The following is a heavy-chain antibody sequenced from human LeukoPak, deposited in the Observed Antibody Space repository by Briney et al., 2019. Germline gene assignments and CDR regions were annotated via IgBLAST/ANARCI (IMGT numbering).Heavy chain of an antibody. J-gene: IGHJ4*02. D-gene: IGHD2-8*02. Sequence: ASVKVSCKAFGYTFTGYYMHWVRQAPGQGLEWMGWINPNSGGTNYAQKFQGWVTMTRDTSISTAYMELSRLRSDDTAVYYCARDTGGGFLDFDYWGQGTLVTVSS. CDR3: ARDTGGGFLDFDY. CDR1: GYTFTGYY. V-gene: IGHV1-2*04. CDR2: INPNSGGT.